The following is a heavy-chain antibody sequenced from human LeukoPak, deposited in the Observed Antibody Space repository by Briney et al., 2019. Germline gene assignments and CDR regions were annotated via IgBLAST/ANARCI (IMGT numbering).Heavy chain of an antibody. J-gene: IGHJ4*02. CDR1: GGSFSGYY. CDR3: ADTAHDFWSGYSKTIY. D-gene: IGHD3-3*01. V-gene: IGHV4-34*01. CDR2: INHSGST. Sequence: KPSETLSLTCAVYGGSFSGYYWSWIRQPPGKGLEWIGEINHSGSTNYNPSLKSRVTISVDTSKNQFSLKLSSVTAADTAVYYCADTAHDFWSGYSKTIYWGQGTLVTVSS.